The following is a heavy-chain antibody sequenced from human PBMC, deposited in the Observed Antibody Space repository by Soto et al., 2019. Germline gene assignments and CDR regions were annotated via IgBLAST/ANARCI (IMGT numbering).Heavy chain of an antibody. D-gene: IGHD2-15*01. J-gene: IGHJ5*02. CDR1: GNSISTGYY. CDR3: ARGARVVAPMDNWFDP. CDR2: IYQSGTT. Sequence: SETLSLTCAVSGNSISTGYYWVCIRQSPGKGLEWIWSIYQSGTTYYSPSLKSRVTISVDTSKNQFSLKLSSVTAADTAVYYCARGARVVAPMDNWFDPWGQGKFVTVSS. V-gene: IGHV4-38-2*01.